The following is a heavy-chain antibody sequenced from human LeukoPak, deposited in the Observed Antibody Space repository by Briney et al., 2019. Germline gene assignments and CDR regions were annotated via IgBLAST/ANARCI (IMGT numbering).Heavy chain of an antibody. CDR1: GFTFSTYG. Sequence: GGSLRLSCAASGFTFSTYGMSWVRQAPGKGLEWLSYISSSRSTIYYGDSVKGRFTISRDNAKNSLYLQMNSLRDEDTALYYCARAMYYYDSSGGLGAFDFWGQGTMVTVSS. D-gene: IGHD3-22*01. CDR3: ARAMYYYDSSGGLGAFDF. CDR2: ISSSRSTI. J-gene: IGHJ3*01. V-gene: IGHV3-48*02.